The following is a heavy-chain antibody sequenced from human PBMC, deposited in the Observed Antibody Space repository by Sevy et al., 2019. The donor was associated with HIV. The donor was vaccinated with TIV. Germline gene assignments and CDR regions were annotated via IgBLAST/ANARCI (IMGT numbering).Heavy chain of an antibody. CDR1: GGSISSGGYY. V-gene: IGHV4-31*03. CDR3: ARDLRTYYYDSSGLDYYYYYGMDV. J-gene: IGHJ6*02. D-gene: IGHD3-22*01. CDR2: IYYSGST. Sequence: SETLSLTCTVSGGSISSGGYYWSWIRQHPGKGLEWIGYIYYSGSTYYNPSLKSRVTISVDTSKNQFSLKLSSVTAADKAVYYCARDLRTYYYDSSGLDYYYYYGMDVWGQGTTVTVSS.